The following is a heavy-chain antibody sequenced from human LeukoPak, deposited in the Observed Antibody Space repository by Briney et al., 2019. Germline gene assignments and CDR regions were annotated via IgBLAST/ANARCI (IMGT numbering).Heavy chain of an antibody. CDR2: ISDDSGKI. V-gene: IGHV3-23*01. J-gene: IGHJ5*02. CDR3: AREYDSSWPS. Sequence: GGSLRLSCAASGFTVSSNYMSWVRQAPGKGLEWVSAISDDSGKIYYADSVKGRFTISRDNSKSTLFMQMNSLRAEDTAVYYCAREYDSSWPSWGQGTRVTVSS. D-gene: IGHD3-22*01. CDR1: GFTVSSNY.